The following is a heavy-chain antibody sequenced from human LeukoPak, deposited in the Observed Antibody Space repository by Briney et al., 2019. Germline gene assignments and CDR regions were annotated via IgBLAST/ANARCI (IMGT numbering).Heavy chain of an antibody. D-gene: IGHD6-19*01. CDR1: GGSISSYY. J-gene: IGHJ4*02. Sequence: PSETLSLTCTVSGGSISSYYWSWIRQPPGKGLEWIGYIYYSGSTNYNPSLKSRVTISVDTSKNQFSLKLSSVTAADTAVYYCARDLNIAVAGTAFDYWGQGTLVTVSS. CDR3: ARDLNIAVAGTAFDY. CDR2: IYYSGST. V-gene: IGHV4-59*01.